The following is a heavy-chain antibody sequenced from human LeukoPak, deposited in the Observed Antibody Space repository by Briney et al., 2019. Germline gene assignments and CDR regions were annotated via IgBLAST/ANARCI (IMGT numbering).Heavy chain of an antibody. CDR1: GFTFSGYW. CDR2: INSDGNTI. Sequence: GGSLRLSCAASGFTFSGYWMHWVRQTPEKGLVWVSRINSDGNTITYADSVKGRFTISRDNAQNSLYLQMNSLRAEDTAVYFCARDTASYFDYWGQGILVTVSS. V-gene: IGHV3-74*01. J-gene: IGHJ4*02. CDR3: ARDTASYFDY.